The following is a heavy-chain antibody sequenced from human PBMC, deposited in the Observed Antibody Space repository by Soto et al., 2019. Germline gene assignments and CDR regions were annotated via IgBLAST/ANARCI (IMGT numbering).Heavy chain of an antibody. J-gene: IGHJ5*02. Sequence: GGSLRLSCAASGFTFSSYWMSWVRQAPGKGLEWVANIKQDGSEKYYVDSVKGRFTISRDNAKNSLYLQMNSLRAEDTAVYYCAREGSSWYNWFDPWGQGTLVTVSS. CDR2: IKQDGSEK. V-gene: IGHV3-7*01. CDR3: AREGSSWYNWFDP. D-gene: IGHD6-13*01. CDR1: GFTFSSYW.